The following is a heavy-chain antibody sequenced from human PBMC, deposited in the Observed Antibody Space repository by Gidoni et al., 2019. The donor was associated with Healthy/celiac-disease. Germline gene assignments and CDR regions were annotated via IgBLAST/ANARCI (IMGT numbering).Heavy chain of an antibody. J-gene: IGHJ4*02. V-gene: IGHV3-23*01. CDR3: AGEEYYYDSSGHLHFDY. CDR2: ISGSGGST. Sequence: EVQLLESGGGWVQPGGSLRLSYAASGFTFSSYAMSWVRQAPGKGLEWVSAISGSGGSTYYADSVKGRFTISRDNSKNTLYLQMNSLRAEDTAVYYCAGEEYYYDSSGHLHFDYWGQGTLVTVSS. CDR1: GFTFSSYA. D-gene: IGHD3-22*01.